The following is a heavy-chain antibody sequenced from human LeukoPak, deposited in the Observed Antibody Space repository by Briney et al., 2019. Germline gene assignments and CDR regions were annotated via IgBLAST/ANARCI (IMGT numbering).Heavy chain of an antibody. D-gene: IGHD1-26*01. CDR3: AGSQVGARGDF. Sequence: GEPLKISCKGSGYSFTSYWIGWVRQIPGKGLEWMGIIYPGYSDTRYSPSFQGQVTISADKSISTAYLQWSSLKASHTAMYYCAGSQVGARGDFWGQGTLVTVSS. CDR2: IYPGYSDT. V-gene: IGHV5-51*01. CDR1: GYSFTSYW. J-gene: IGHJ4*02.